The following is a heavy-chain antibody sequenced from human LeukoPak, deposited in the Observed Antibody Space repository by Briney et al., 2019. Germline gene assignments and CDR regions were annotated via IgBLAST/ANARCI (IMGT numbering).Heavy chain of an antibody. J-gene: IGHJ2*01. V-gene: IGHV4-59*01. Sequence: PSETLSLTCTVSGGSISSYYWSWIRQPPGKGLEWIGYIYYSGSTNYNPSLKSRVTISVDTSKNQFSLKLSSVTAADTAVYYCARVPGFSYGPDWYFDLWGRGTLVTVSS. CDR3: ARVPGFSYGPDWYFDL. CDR2: IYYSGST. CDR1: GGSISSYY. D-gene: IGHD5-18*01.